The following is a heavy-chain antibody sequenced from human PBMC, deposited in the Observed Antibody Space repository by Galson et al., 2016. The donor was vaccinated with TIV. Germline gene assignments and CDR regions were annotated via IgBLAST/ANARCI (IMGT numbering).Heavy chain of an antibody. CDR1: GFSFSSFA. J-gene: IGHJ4*02. CDR3: AKSLFHTIEFGGLTVIFDD. V-gene: IGHV3-23*01. D-gene: IGHD3-16*02. Sequence: SLRLSCAASGFSFSSFAMSWVRQAPGKGLEWVASISGSGGHTHYGDSVQGRFTISRDDSKNALYLQMNGLRADDTAVYYCAKSLFHTIEFGGLTVIFDDCGQGTLVTVSS. CDR2: ISGSGGHT.